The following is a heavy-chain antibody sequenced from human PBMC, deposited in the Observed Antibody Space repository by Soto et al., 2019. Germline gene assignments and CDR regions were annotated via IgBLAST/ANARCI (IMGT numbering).Heavy chain of an antibody. CDR3: ARVPASSIWRSDFYFGMDV. J-gene: IGHJ6*02. CDR2: ISPYNGNR. CDR1: GYSFTNYA. D-gene: IGHD6-13*01. Sequence: GASVKVSCKASGYSFTNYAISWVRQAPGQGLEWMGWISPYNGNRNYAQKFQGRVTMTTDTSTSTAYMELRSLRSDDTAVYYCARVPASSIWRSDFYFGMDVWGQGTTVTVS. V-gene: IGHV1-18*01.